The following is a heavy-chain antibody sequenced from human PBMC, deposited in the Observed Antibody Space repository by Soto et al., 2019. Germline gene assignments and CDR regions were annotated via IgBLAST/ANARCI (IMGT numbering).Heavy chain of an antibody. Sequence: QITLKESGPTRVKPTQTLALTCNFSGFSLSTSGVGVGWIRQPPGKALECLGIIYWDDDRRYSPSLKNRLTTTQDTSKNEVVLIRTNMDPDDTGTYYCAXRRVXXGXXXDXGXXDYWGQGFLVTVSS. CDR3: AXRRVXXGXXXDXGXXDY. V-gene: IGHV2-5*02. J-gene: IGHJ4*02. CDR1: GFSLSTSGVG. CDR2: IYWDDDR.